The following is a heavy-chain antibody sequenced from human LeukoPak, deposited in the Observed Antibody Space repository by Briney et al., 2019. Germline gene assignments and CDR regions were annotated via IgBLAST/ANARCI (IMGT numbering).Heavy chain of an antibody. Sequence: PGGSLRLSCAASGFTFTTYGIHWVRQAPGKGLEWVTFIRNDGSHQFYADSVKGRFTISRDNFKNTLYLQMNSLSPEDTAAYYCAIDPLRQGGGLDYWAREPWSPSLQ. V-gene: IGHV3-30*02. CDR3: AIDPLRQGGGLDY. CDR1: GFTFTTYG. CDR2: IRNDGSHQ. D-gene: IGHD1-26*01. J-gene: IGHJ4*02.